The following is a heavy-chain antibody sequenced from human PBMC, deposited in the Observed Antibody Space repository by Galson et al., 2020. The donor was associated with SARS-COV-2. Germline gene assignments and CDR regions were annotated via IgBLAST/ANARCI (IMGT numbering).Heavy chain of an antibody. CDR1: GGSISSRSYY. V-gene: IGHV4-39*01. Sequence: SETLSLTCTVSGGSISSRSYYWGWIRQPPGKGLEWIGSIYYSGSTYYNPSLKSRVTISVDTSKNQFSLKLSSVTAADTAVYYCARRLEPYVWYNWFDPWGQGTLVTVSS. D-gene: IGHD1-1*01. J-gene: IGHJ5*02. CDR2: IYYSGST. CDR3: ARRLEPYVWYNWFDP.